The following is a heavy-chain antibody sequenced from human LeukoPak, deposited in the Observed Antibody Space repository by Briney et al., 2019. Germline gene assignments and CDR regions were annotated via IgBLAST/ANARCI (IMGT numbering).Heavy chain of an antibody. D-gene: IGHD3-10*01. CDR2: INPNSGGT. CDR1: GYTFTGYY. Sequence: ASVKVSCKASGYTFTGYYMHWVRQAPGQGLEWMGWINPNSGGTNYAQKFQGRVTMTRDTSISTAYMELSRLRSDDTAVYYCARGYGSGSYRSYYYGMDVWGQGTTVTVSS. CDR3: ARGYGSGSYRSYYYGMDV. V-gene: IGHV1-2*02. J-gene: IGHJ6*02.